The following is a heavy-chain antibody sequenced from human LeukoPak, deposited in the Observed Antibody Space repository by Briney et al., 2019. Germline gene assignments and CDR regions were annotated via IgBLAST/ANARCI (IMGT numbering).Heavy chain of an antibody. CDR3: ARDGGYCSGGSCSRGAFDI. CDR1: GYTFTSYY. CDR2: INPSSGST. Sequence: ASVKVSCKASGYTFTSYYMHWVRQAPGQGLEWMGIINPSSGSTSYAQKFQGRVTMTRGMSTSTAYMEMSSLRSEDTAVYYCARDGGYCSGGSCSRGAFDIWGQGTMVTVSS. J-gene: IGHJ3*02. D-gene: IGHD2-15*01. V-gene: IGHV1-46*01.